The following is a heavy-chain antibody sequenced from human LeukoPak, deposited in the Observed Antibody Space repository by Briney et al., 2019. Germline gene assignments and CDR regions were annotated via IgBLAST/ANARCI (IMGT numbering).Heavy chain of an antibody. CDR3: ARDGYCSSTSCYGDYYYGMDV. CDR1: GFTFSSYG. J-gene: IGHJ6*02. V-gene: IGHV3-33*01. CDR2: IWYDGSNK. D-gene: IGHD2-2*03. Sequence: SGGSLRLSCAASGFTFSSYGMHWVRQAPGKGLEWVAVIWYDGSNKYYADSVEGRFTISRDNSKNTLYLQMNSLRAEDTAVYYCARDGYCSSTSCYGDYYYGMDVWGQGTTVTVSS.